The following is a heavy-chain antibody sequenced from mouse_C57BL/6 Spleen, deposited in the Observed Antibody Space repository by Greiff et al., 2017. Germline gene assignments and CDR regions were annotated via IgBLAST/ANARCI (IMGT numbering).Heavy chain of an antibody. Sequence: QVQLQQSGAELARPGASVKLSCKASGYTFTSYGISWVKQRTGQGLEWIGEIYPRSGNTYYNEKFKGKATLTADKSSSTAYMELRSLTSEDSAVYFCAREEENYGSGTCDYWGQGTTLTVSS. D-gene: IGHD1-1*01. V-gene: IGHV1-81*01. CDR1: GYTFTSYG. J-gene: IGHJ2*01. CDR3: AREEENYGSGTCDY. CDR2: IYPRSGNT.